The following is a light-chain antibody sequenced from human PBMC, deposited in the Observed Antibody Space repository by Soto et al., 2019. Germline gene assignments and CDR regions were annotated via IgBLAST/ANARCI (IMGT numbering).Light chain of an antibody. Sequence: DFQMTQSPSSLSASVGDRVTITCRASQYISRYLNWYQQKPGRAPNLLIYAASSMQSGVPSRFSGSGSGTDFTLTISSLQPEDFATYYCQPTYSTPLTFGGGTKVEIK. J-gene: IGKJ4*01. CDR2: AAS. V-gene: IGKV1-39*01. CDR3: QPTYSTPLT. CDR1: QYISRY.